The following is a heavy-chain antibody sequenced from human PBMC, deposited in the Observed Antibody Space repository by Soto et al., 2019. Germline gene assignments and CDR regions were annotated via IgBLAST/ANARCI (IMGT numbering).Heavy chain of an antibody. D-gene: IGHD3-16*01. CDR2: IIPIFGTP. J-gene: IGHJ6*02. Sequence: QVQLVQSGAEVKKPGSSVKVSCKASGGTFSSYAISWVRQAPGHGLEWMGGIIPIFGTPDYAQKFQGRVTITADESTSTAYMELSSLRSEDTAVYYCAFTLSANYYYGMDVWGQGTTVTVSS. CDR3: AFTLSANYYYGMDV. V-gene: IGHV1-69*12. CDR1: GGTFSSYA.